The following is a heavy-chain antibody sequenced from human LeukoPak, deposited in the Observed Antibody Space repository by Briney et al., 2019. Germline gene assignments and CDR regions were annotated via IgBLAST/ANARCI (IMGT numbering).Heavy chain of an antibody. CDR3: ARDSGSYYYFDY. CDR1: GFTFSSYA. Sequence: PGGSLRLSCAASGFTFSSYAMSWVRQAPGKGLEWVSAISGSGGSTYYADSVKGRFTISRDNSKNTLYLQMNSLRAEDTAVYYCARDSGSYYYFDYWGQGTLVTVSS. D-gene: IGHD1-26*01. V-gene: IGHV3-23*01. J-gene: IGHJ4*02. CDR2: ISGSGGST.